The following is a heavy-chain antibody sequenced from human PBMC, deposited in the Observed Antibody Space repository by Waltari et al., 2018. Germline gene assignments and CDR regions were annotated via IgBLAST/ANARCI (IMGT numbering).Heavy chain of an antibody. Sequence: EAQLVESGGGLVQPGGSLRLSCAASGFTFSSYWMSWVRQASGKGLGWVANIKQDGGEKYYGDYVKGRFNISRYNAKNSLYLQMNSLRAEDTAVYYCARDCDKAGIAVAGIHWYFDLWGRGTLVTVSS. CDR3: ARDCDKAGIAVAGIHWYFDL. D-gene: IGHD6-19*01. CDR2: IKQDGGEK. V-gene: IGHV3-7*04. J-gene: IGHJ2*01. CDR1: GFTFSSYW.